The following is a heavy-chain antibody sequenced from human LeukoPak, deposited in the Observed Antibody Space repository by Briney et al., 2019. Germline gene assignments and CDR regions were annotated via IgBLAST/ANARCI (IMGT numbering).Heavy chain of an antibody. CDR2: ISWNSGSI. CDR1: GFTFSSYA. D-gene: IGHD1-1*01. Sequence: PGGSLRLSCAASGFTFSSYAMSWVRQAPGKGLEWVSGISWNSGSIGYADSVKGRFTISRDNAKNSLYLQMNSLRAEDTALYYCAKDVGLPGWNVRGLDYWGQGTLVTVSS. CDR3: AKDVGLPGWNVRGLDY. J-gene: IGHJ4*02. V-gene: IGHV3-9*01.